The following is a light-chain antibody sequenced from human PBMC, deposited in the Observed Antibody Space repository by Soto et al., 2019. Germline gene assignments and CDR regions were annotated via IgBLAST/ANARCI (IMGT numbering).Light chain of an antibody. J-gene: IGLJ3*02. CDR1: SSNIGAGYD. CDR2: GNS. V-gene: IGLV1-40*01. Sequence: QPVLTQPPSVSGAPGQRVTISCTESSSNIGAGYDVHWYQQLPGTAPKLLIYGNSNRPSGVPDRFCGSKSGTSASLATTGLEAEDEDDYYCPSDGSSLSVWVFGTGTTVTVL. CDR3: PSDGSSLSVWV.